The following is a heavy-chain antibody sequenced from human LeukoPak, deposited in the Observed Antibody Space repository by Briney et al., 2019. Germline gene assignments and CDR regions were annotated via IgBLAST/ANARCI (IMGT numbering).Heavy chain of an antibody. J-gene: IGHJ4*02. CDR3: ARDSPNEAILWWSIDY. CDR2: IVTAGDI. V-gene: IGHV3-13*01. D-gene: IGHD2-21*01. Sequence: GGALRLSCAASGFTFSNYDMHSVRQATGKGLEWVSGIVTAGDIYYPGSVKCRFTMSRENAKSSLYLQMNSLRAGDTAVYYCARDSPNEAILWWSIDYWGQGTLVTVSS. CDR1: GFTFSNYD.